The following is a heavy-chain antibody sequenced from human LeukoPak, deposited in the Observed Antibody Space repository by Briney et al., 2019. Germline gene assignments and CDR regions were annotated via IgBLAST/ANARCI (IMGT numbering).Heavy chain of an antibody. V-gene: IGHV3-7*01. Sequence: GGSLTLSCAASGFIFSSFWMCWVRQPPRKGLEWVANIKSDGNATNYVDSVKGRFTISRDNAKNSLHLQMNSLRAEDTAVYYCARGGGSSSWGQGTLVTVSS. CDR1: GFIFSSFW. J-gene: IGHJ5*02. CDR2: IKSDGNAT. D-gene: IGHD6-6*01. CDR3: ARGGGSSS.